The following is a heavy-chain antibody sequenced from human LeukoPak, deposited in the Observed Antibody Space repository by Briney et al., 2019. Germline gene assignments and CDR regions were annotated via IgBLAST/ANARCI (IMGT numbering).Heavy chain of an antibody. V-gene: IGHV3-53*01. CDR1: GFIVSSNY. D-gene: IGHD5-18*01. J-gene: IGHJ3*02. Sequence: GGSLRLSCAASGFIVSSNYMSWVRQAPGKGLEWVSVIYSGGSTYYADSVKGRFTISRDNAKNSLYLQMNSLRAEDTAVYCCAREATWIPGAFDIWGQGTMVTVSS. CDR2: IYSGGST. CDR3: AREATWIPGAFDI.